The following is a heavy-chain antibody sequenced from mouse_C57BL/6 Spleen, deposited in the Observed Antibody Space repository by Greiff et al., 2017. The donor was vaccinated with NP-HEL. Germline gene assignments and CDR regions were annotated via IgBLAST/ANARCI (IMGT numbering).Heavy chain of an antibody. CDR2: IDPEDGET. V-gene: IGHV14-2*01. Sequence: VQLKESGAELVKPGASVKLSCTVSGFNIKDFYLHWVKQRTEQGLEWIGRIDPEDGETKYAPKFQGKATIIADTSSNTAYLQLSSLTSEDTAVYYCAREYGSSYWYFDVWGTGTTVTVSS. J-gene: IGHJ1*03. CDR3: AREYGSSYWYFDV. D-gene: IGHD1-1*01. CDR1: GFNIKDFY.